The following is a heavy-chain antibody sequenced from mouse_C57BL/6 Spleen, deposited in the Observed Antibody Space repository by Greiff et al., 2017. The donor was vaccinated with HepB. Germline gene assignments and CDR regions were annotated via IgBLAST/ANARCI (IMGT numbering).Heavy chain of an antibody. Sequence: VKVVESGPGLVAPSQSLSITCTVSGFSLTSYAISWVRQPPGKGLEWLGVIWTGGGTNYNSALKSRLSISKDNSKSQVFLKMNSLQTDDTARYYCARNSADYEWFAYWGQGTLVTVSA. CDR3: ARNSADYEWFAY. CDR2: IWTGGGT. V-gene: IGHV2-9-1*01. D-gene: IGHD2-4*01. CDR1: GFSLTSYA. J-gene: IGHJ3*01.